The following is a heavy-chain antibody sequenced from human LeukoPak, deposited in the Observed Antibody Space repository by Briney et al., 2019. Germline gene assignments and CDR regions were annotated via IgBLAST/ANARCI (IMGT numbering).Heavy chain of an antibody. CDR2: IIPTLDIT. J-gene: IGHJ6*02. D-gene: IGHD3-16*01. CDR1: GGTLNNYA. V-gene: IGHV1-69*04. Sequence: SVKVSCKASGGTLNNYALTWVRQAPGQGLEWMGRIIPTLDITIYAQKFQGRVTITADKSTSTAYIELSSLSSEDTAVYYCARDQGLIDPPPYGLDVWGQGTTVTVSS. CDR3: ARDQGLIDPPPYGLDV.